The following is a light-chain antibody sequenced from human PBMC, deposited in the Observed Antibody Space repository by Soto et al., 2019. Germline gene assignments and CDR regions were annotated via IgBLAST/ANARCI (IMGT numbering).Light chain of an antibody. CDR2: DAS. Sequence: EIVWTQSPATLSLSPGERATLSCRASQSVSSYLAWYQQKPGQAPRLLIYDASNRATGIPARFSGSGSGTDFTLTISSLEPEDFAVYYCQQRSNWPRLTFGGGTKV. CDR1: QSVSSY. J-gene: IGKJ4*01. CDR3: QQRSNWPRLT. V-gene: IGKV3-11*01.